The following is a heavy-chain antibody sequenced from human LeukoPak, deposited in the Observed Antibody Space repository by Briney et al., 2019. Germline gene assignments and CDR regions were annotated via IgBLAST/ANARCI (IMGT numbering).Heavy chain of an antibody. CDR3: AKDSVLRFLEWSTYNWFDP. CDR1: GFTFSSYA. D-gene: IGHD3-3*01. J-gene: IGHJ5*02. Sequence: GGSLRLSCAASGFTFSSYAMSWVRQAPGKGLEWVSAISGSGGSTYYADSVKGRFTISRENSKNTLYLQMNSLRAEDTAVYYCAKDSVLRFLEWSTYNWFDPWGQGTLVTVSS. CDR2: ISGSGGST. V-gene: IGHV3-23*01.